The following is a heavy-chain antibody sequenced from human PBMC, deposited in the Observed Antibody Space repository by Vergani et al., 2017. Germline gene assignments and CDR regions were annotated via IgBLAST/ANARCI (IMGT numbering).Heavy chain of an antibody. CDR1: GFSFSSYS. V-gene: IGHV3-21*02. D-gene: IGHD2-8*01. CDR3: ARGLWDCTHIRCSPPSY. J-gene: IGHJ4*02. CDR2: ISGSSSYV. Sequence: EVQLVDSRGGLVKPGGSLRLSCAASGFSFSSYSMNWVRQAPGKGLEWVASISGSSSYVFYRDSVEGRFTITRDNAKKSVYLQMNSLRAEDTAMYFCARGLWDCTHIRCSPPSYWGQGTQVTVSS.